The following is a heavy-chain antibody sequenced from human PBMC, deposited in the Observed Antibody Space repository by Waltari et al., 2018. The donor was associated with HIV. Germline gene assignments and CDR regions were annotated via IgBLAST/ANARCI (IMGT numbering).Heavy chain of an antibody. V-gene: IGHV3-30*10. CDR3: ARGRGGPDY. CDR2: IAYDGSEK. D-gene: IGHD3-10*01. Sequence: QVQLVESGGGLVKPGGSLRLSCAASGFTFSSFAMHWVRQAPGKGLEWVTVIAYDGSEKYYTDSVKGRFTISRDNSKNTLYLQMNSLRPEDTAVYYCARGRGGPDYWGQGTLVTVSS. CDR1: GFTFSSFA. J-gene: IGHJ4*02.